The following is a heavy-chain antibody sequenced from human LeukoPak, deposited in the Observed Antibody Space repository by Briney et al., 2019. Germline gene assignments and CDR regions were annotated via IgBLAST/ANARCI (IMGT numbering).Heavy chain of an antibody. J-gene: IGHJ6*03. D-gene: IGHD7-27*01. CDR1: GFTFSSYA. CDR3: ARDNWDYYYYMDV. V-gene: IGHV3-23*01. Sequence: TGGSLRLSCAASGFTFSSYAMSWVRQAPGKGLEWVSAISGSGGSTYYADSVKGRFTISRDNAKNSLYLQMNSLRAEDTAVYYCARDNWDYYYYMDVWGKGTTVTVSS. CDR2: ISGSGGST.